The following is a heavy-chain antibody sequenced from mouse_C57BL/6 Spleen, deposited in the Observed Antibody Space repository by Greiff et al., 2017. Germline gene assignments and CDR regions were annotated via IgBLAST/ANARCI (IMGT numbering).Heavy chain of an antibody. CDR3: ATYDYVRDYAMDY. V-gene: IGHV2-9-1*01. CDR2: IWTGGGT. J-gene: IGHJ4*01. D-gene: IGHD2-4*01. CDR1: GFSLTSYA. Sequence: VKLMESGPGLVAPSQSLSITCTVSGFSLTSYALSCVRQPPGKGLEWLGVIWTGGGTNYNSALKSRLSISKDNSKSQVFLKMNSLQTDDTARYYCATYDYVRDYAMDYWGQGTSVTVSS.